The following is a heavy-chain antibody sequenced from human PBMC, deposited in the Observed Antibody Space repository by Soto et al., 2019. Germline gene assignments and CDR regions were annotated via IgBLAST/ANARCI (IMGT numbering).Heavy chain of an antibody. D-gene: IGHD3-22*01. CDR2: ISYDGSNK. CDR1: GFTFSSYA. V-gene: IGHV3-30-3*01. J-gene: IGHJ5*02. CDR3: ARDGGSYYYDSRGYYLGIWTLNNWFDP. Sequence: PGGSLRLSCAASGFTFSSYAMHWVRQAPGKGLEWVAVISYDGSNKYYADSVKGRFTISRDNSTNTLYLQMNSRRAEDTAVYYCARDGGSYYYDSRGYYLGIWTLNNWFDPWGQATLVTVSS.